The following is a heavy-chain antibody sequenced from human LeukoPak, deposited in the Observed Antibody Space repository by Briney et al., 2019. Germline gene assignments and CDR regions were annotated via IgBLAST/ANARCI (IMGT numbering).Heavy chain of an antibody. CDR1: GGSISSSSYY. CDR2: IYYSGST. V-gene: IGHV4-39*01. CDR3: ASRFHYSSGWYSDY. J-gene: IGHJ4*02. D-gene: IGHD6-19*01. Sequence: SETLSLTCTVSGGSISSSSYYWGWIRQPPGKGLEWIANIYYSGSTNYNPSLKSRVTISVYTSKNQLSLKLISVTAADTAVYYCASRFHYSSGWYSDYWGQGTLVTVSS.